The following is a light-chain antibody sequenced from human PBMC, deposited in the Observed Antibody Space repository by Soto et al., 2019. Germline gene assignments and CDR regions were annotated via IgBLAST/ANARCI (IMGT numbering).Light chain of an antibody. V-gene: IGLV2-23*01. CDR3: CSYAAHYV. Sequence: QSVLAQPASVSGSPGQSITIPCTGTSSDVGSYNLVSWYQQHPGKAPKLMIYEGSKRPSGVSNRFSGSKSGNTASLTISGLQAEDEADYYCCSYAAHYVFGTGTKVTVL. J-gene: IGLJ1*01. CDR2: EGS. CDR1: SSDVGSYNL.